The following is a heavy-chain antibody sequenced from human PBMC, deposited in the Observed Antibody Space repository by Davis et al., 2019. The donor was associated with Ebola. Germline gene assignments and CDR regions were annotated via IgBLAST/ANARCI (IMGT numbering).Heavy chain of an antibody. CDR3: ARGGVAYSDLDY. CDR1: GGIFNTYS. D-gene: IGHD2-21*01. CDR2: LIPLIGAA. V-gene: IGHV1-69*13. Sequence: SVKVSCKASGGIFNTYSINWVRQAPGQGLEYMGGLIPLIGAANYAQKFQGRVTITADESTNTAYMVLSGLTSDDTAVHYCARGGVAYSDLDYWGQGTLVAVSS. J-gene: IGHJ4*02.